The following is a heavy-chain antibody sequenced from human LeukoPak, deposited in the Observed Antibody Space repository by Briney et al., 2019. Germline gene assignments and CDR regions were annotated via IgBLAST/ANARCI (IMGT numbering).Heavy chain of an antibody. J-gene: IGHJ6*02. D-gene: IGHD2-15*01. CDR1: GGSFSGYY. CDR3: ARGGEDIVVVVAATLYGMDV. Sequence: PSETLSLTCAVYGGSFSGYYWSWIRQPPGKGLEWIGEINHSGSTNYNPSLKSRVTISVDTSKNQFSLKLSSVTAADTAVYYCARGGEDIVVVVAATLYGMDVWGQGTTVTASS. V-gene: IGHV4-34*01. CDR2: INHSGST.